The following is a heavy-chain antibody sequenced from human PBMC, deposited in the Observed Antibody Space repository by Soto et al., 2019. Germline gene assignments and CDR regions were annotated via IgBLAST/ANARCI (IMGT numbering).Heavy chain of an antibody. J-gene: IGHJ6*02. CDR1: GYTFTSYD. CDR2: MNPNSGNT. V-gene: IGHV1-8*01. CDR3: AGPYSSSSRYYYYYGMDV. D-gene: IGHD6-6*01. Sequence: ASVKVSCKASGYTFTSYDINWVRQATGQGLEWMGWMNPNSGNTGYAQKFQGRVTMTRNTSISTAYMELSSLRSEDTAVYYCAGPYSSSSRYYYYYGMDVWGQGTTVTVSS.